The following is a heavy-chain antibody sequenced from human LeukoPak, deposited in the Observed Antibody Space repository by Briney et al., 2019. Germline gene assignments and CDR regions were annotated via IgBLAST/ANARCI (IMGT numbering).Heavy chain of an antibody. CDR3: ASGDSSGKYYFDY. CDR1: GYTFTGYY. CDR2: INPNSGGT. J-gene: IGHJ4*02. V-gene: IGHV1-2*06. Sequence: ASVKVSCKASGYTFTGYYMHWVRQAPGQGLEWMGRINPNSGGTNYAQKFQGRVTMTRDTYISTAYMELSRLRSDDTAVYYCASGDSSGKYYFDYWGQGTLVTVSS. D-gene: IGHD6-19*01.